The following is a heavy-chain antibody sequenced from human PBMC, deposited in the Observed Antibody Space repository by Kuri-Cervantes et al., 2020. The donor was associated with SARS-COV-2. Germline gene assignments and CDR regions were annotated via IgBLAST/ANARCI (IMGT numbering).Heavy chain of an antibody. CDR2: IFHSGST. V-gene: IGHV4-38-2*01. CDR1: SYSIANGYY. J-gene: IGHJ4*02. CDR3: ARARPGPEDSSGYYRLFDY. D-gene: IGHD3-22*01. Sequence: SETLSLTCAVSSYSIANGYYWGWIRQPPGKGLEWIGNIFHSGSTQYNPSLKSRLTISVDTSKNQFSLKLSSVTAADTAVYYCARARPGPEDSSGYYRLFDYWGQGTLVTVSS.